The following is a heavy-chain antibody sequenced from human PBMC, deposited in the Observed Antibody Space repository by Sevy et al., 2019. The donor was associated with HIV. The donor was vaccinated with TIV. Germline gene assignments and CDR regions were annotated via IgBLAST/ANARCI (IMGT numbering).Heavy chain of an antibody. V-gene: IGHV3-74*01. CDR1: GFTFSSYW. D-gene: IGHD5-18*01. CDR3: ARGYSYGYGMDV. J-gene: IGHJ6*02. Sequence: WGSLRLSCEASGFTFSSYWMHWVRQSPGKGLVWVSRISSDGSPTNYADSVKGRFTISRDNAKNTLYLQMNSLRAEDTALYYCARGYSYGYGMDVWGQGTTVTVSS. CDR2: ISSDGSPT.